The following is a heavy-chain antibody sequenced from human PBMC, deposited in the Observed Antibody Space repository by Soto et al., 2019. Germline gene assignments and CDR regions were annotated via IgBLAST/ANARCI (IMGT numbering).Heavy chain of an antibody. CDR1: GDSFTSGSYY. CDR3: AREWGLLPYYVMNV. D-gene: IGHD7-27*01. V-gene: IGHV4-61*03. CDR2: ISYTGRT. J-gene: IGHJ6*02. Sequence: XATLSLTCIVSGDSFTSGSYYWTGLRQPPGKGLEWIGYISYTGRTKYNPSLQSRVTISVDTSKNDFSLNLSSVTAADTAVYFCAREWGLLPYYVMNVWGHGTAVTVSS.